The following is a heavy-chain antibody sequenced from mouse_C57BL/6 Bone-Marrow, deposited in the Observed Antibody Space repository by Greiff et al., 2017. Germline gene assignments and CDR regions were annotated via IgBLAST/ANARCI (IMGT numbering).Heavy chain of an antibody. V-gene: IGHV1-59*01. Sequence: VQLQQPGAELVRPGTSVKLSCKASGYTFTSYWMHWVKQRPGQGLEWIGVIDPSDSYTNYNQKFKGKATLTVDTSSSTAYMQLSSLTSEDSAVYYWARPLSTVVDYYAMDYWGQGTSVTVSS. CDR3: ARPLSTVVDYYAMDY. D-gene: IGHD1-1*01. CDR1: GYTFTSYW. J-gene: IGHJ4*01. CDR2: IDPSDSYT.